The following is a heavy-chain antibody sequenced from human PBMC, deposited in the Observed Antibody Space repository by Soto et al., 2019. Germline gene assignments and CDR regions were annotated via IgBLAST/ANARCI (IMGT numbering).Heavy chain of an antibody. Sequence: GKALKGSCKGSGYGFTSYWIAGVRQMPGRGLEWMGIIDPGDSDTRYSPSFQGQVTISADKSINTAYLQWSSLKASDTAMYYCARQPLYSSSWYPRIDYWGQGTLVTVSS. V-gene: IGHV5-51*01. CDR2: IDPGDSDT. J-gene: IGHJ4*02. D-gene: IGHD6-13*01. CDR3: ARQPLYSSSWYPRIDY. CDR1: GYGFTSYW.